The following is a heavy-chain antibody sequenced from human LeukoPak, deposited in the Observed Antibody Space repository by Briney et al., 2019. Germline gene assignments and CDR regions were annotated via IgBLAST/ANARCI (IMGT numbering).Heavy chain of an antibody. D-gene: IGHD3-10*01. Sequence: GGSLRLSCVASGFTFSNHIISWVRQAPGRGLEWVANMRQDGSDKYYVDFVKGRFTISRDNAENSLYLQMNNLRAEDTAVYYCAREGNAFDVWGQGTMVTVSP. CDR2: MRQDGSDK. CDR1: GFTFSNHI. CDR3: AREGNAFDV. J-gene: IGHJ3*01. V-gene: IGHV3-7*01.